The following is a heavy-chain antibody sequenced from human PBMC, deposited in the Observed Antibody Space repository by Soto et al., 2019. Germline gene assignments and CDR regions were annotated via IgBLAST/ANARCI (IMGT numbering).Heavy chain of an antibody. CDR2: IIPIFGTA. V-gene: IGHV1-69*06. CDR3: ARDSALIEAAAPGGVYNWFDP. CDR1: WYNFTTYA. D-gene: IGHD6-13*01. Sequence: SVKVSCNASWYNFTTYAISWVRQSPVQGLEWMGGIIPIFGTANYAQKFQGRVTITADKSTSTAYMELSSLRSEDTAVYYCARDSALIEAAAPGGVYNWFDPWGQGTLVPVYS. J-gene: IGHJ5*02.